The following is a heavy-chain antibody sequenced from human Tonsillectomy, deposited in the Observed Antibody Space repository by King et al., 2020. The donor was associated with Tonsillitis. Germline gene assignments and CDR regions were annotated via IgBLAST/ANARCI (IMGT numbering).Heavy chain of an antibody. V-gene: IGHV3-33*05. Sequence: VQLVESGGGVVQPGRSLRLSCAASGFSFSSYGMHWVRQAPGKGLEWVAVISDDETNKYYADSVEGRFTISRDNSRNTLYLQMNSLRAEDTAVDYCARRAPYYDSSGYSYWFAPWGQGALVTVSS. D-gene: IGHD3-22*01. J-gene: IGHJ5*02. CDR3: ARRAPYYDSSGYSYWFAP. CDR2: ISDDETNK. CDR1: GFSFSSYG.